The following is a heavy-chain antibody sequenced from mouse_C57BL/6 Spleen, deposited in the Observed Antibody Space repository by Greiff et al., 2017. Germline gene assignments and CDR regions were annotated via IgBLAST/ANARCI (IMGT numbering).Heavy chain of an antibody. D-gene: IGHD2-5*01. Sequence: EVQLQQSVAELVRPGASVKLSCTASGFNIKNTYMHWVKQRPEQGLEWIGRIDPANGNTKYAPKFQGKATITADTSSNTAYLQLSSLTSEDTAIYYCAAPYYSNYVGFAYWGQGTLVTVSA. CDR1: GFNIKNTY. V-gene: IGHV14-3*01. CDR3: AAPYYSNYVGFAY. CDR2: IDPANGNT. J-gene: IGHJ3*01.